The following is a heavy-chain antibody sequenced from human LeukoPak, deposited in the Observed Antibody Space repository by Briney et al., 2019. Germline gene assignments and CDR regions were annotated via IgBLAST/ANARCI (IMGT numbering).Heavy chain of an antibody. D-gene: IGHD1-26*01. CDR2: IYYSGST. V-gene: IGHV4-59*01. CDR1: GGSISSYY. Sequence: SETLSLTCTVSGGSISSYYWSWIRQPPGKGLEWIGYIYYSGSTNYNPSLKSRVTISVDTSKNQFSLKLSSVTAADTAVYYCASVVVGATWVDYWGQGTLVTVSS. J-gene: IGHJ4*02. CDR3: ASVVVGATWVDY.